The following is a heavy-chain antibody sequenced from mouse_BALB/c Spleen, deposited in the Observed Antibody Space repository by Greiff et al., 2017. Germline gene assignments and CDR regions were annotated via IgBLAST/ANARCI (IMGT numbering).Heavy chain of an antibody. CDR3: AISPLDYAMDY. Sequence: QVQLQQPGAELVKPGASVKMSCKASGYTFTSYNMHWVKQTPGQGLEWIGAIYPGNGDTSYNQKFKGKATLTADKSSSTAYMQLSSLTSEDSAVYYCAISPLDYAMDYWGQGTTVTVSS. CDR2: IYPGNGDT. J-gene: IGHJ4*01. V-gene: IGHV1-12*01. CDR1: GYTFTSYN.